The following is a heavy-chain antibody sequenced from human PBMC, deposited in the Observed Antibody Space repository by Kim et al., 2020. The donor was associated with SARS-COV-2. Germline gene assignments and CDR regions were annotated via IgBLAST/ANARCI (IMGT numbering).Heavy chain of an antibody. CDR3: VRSIAGIDSHFDY. D-gene: IGHD6-6*01. CDR2: IYHSGST. V-gene: IGHV4-30-2*01. Sequence: SETLSLTCAVSGGSISSGDYSWSWIRQPPGKGLVWIGYIYHSGSTYYNPSLKSRVTISVDRSKNQFSLKLSSVTAADTAVYYCVRSIAGIDSHFDYWCQG. CDR1: GGSISSGDYS. J-gene: IGHJ4*02.